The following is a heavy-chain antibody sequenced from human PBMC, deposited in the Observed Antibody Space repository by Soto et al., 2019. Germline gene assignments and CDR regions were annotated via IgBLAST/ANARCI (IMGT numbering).Heavy chain of an antibody. V-gene: IGHV1-69*13. Sequence: GASVQVSCKASGGTFSSYAISWVRQAPGQGLEWMGGIIPIFGTANYAQKFQGRVTITADESTSTAYMELSSLRSEDTAVYYCARGMAAAGLAYYYYGMDVWGQGTTVTVSS. CDR3: ARGMAAAGLAYYYYGMDV. CDR2: IIPIFGTA. CDR1: GGTFSSYA. J-gene: IGHJ6*02. D-gene: IGHD6-13*01.